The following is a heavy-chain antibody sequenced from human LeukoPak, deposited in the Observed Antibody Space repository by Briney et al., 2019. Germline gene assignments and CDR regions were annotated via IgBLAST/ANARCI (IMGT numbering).Heavy chain of an antibody. CDR3: ARQALWFFDH. CDR1: GDSISSNSNY. D-gene: IGHD2-21*01. J-gene: IGHJ4*02. Sequence: KPSETLSLTCTVSGDSISSNSNYWAWIRQPPGRGLEWIGSISYGGSTYYSPSLESRVTISVDTSKNQFSLRLSSVTAADTAVYYCARQALWFFDHWGQGTLVTVSS. CDR2: ISYGGST. V-gene: IGHV4-39*01.